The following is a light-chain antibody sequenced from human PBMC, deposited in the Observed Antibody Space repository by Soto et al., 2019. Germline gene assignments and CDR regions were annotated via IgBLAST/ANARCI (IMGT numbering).Light chain of an antibody. CDR1: QSVSSSY. V-gene: IGKV3-20*01. CDR3: QQYGSSPFT. CDR2: GTS. J-gene: IGKJ3*01. Sequence: EVVLTQSPGTLSLSPGERATLSCRASQSVSSSYLAWYQQKPGQAPRLVIYGTSSRATGIPDRFSGIGSGTDFTLTISRLEPEDFAVYYCQQYGSSPFTFGPX.